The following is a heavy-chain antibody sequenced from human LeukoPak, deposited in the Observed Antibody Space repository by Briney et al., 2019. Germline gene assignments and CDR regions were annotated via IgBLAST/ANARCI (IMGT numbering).Heavy chain of an antibody. CDR1: GFTFSTFE. CDR3: ARMGYDDLWDSPEIPLDY. J-gene: IGHJ4*02. V-gene: IGHV3-48*03. CDR2: ITGSGSSI. D-gene: IGHD3-16*01. Sequence: PGGSLRLSCLASGFTFSTFEMNRVRQAPGKGLEWVSLITGSGSSIYYADSVKGRFTTSRDNAKNSLYLHMSSLRAEDMAVYYCARMGYDDLWDSPEIPLDYWGQGTLVTVSS.